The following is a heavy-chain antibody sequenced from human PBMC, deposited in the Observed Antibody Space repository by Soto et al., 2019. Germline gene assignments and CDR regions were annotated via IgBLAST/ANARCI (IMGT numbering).Heavy chain of an antibody. V-gene: IGHV3-7*01. J-gene: IGHJ6*02. Sequence: PGGSLRLSCAASGFTFSSYWMSWVRQAPGKGLEWVANIKQDGSEKYYVDSVKGRFTISRDNAKNSLYLQMNSLRAEDTAVYYCARGIAGTTPYYYYGMDVWGQGTTVTVSS. CDR2: IKQDGSEK. CDR1: GFTFSSYW. D-gene: IGHD1-1*01. CDR3: ARGIAGTTPYYYYGMDV.